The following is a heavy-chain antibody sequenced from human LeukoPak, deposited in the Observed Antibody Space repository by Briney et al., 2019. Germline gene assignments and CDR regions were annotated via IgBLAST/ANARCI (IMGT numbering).Heavy chain of an antibody. CDR1: GFTFSSYS. Sequence: GGSLRLSCAASGFTFSSYSMNWVRQAPGKGLDWVSSISSSSSYIYYADSVKGRFTISRDNAKNSLYLQMNSLRAEDTAVYYCARDLHQLLFDYWGQGTLVTVSS. V-gene: IGHV3-21*01. CDR2: ISSSSSYI. J-gene: IGHJ4*02. CDR3: ARDLHQLLFDY. D-gene: IGHD2-2*01.